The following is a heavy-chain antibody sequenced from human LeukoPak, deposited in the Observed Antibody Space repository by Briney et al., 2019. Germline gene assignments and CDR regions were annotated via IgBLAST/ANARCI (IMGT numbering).Heavy chain of an antibody. J-gene: IGHJ6*03. CDR3: ARDIVIGRYYYMDV. CDR2: IYHSGST. D-gene: IGHD2/OR15-2a*01. V-gene: IGHV4-59*12. Sequence: SETLSLTCTVSGGSISSYYWSWIRQPAGKGLEWIGYIYHSGSTYYNPSLKSRVTISVDRSKNQFSLKLSSVTAADTAVYYCARDIVIGRYYYMDVWGKGTTVTVSS. CDR1: GGSISSYY.